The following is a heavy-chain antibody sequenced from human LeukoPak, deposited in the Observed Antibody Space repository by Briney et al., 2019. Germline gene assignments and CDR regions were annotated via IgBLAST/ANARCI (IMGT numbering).Heavy chain of an antibody. Sequence: SETLSLTCTVSGGSISSSSYYWGWIRQPPGKGLEWIGSIYYSGSTYYNPSLKSRVTISVDTSKNQFSLKLSSVTAADTAVYYCARHGGYNWNFDYWGQGTLVTVSS. CDR3: ARHGGYNWNFDY. D-gene: IGHD1-1*01. V-gene: IGHV4-39*01. CDR1: GGSISSSSYY. CDR2: IYYSGST. J-gene: IGHJ4*02.